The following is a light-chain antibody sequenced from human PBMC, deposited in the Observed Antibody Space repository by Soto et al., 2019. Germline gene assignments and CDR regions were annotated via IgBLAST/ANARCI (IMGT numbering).Light chain of an antibody. CDR2: GAS. CDR3: QQYDSTPPT. Sequence: EIVLTQSPGTLSLSPGERATLSCRASQSVNSNSLAWYQRNPGQAPRLLIYGASNRATDIPYRFSASGSGTDFTLTITRLEAEDFAVYYCQQYDSTPPTFGQGTKVEVK. J-gene: IGKJ1*01. V-gene: IGKV3-20*01. CDR1: QSVNSNS.